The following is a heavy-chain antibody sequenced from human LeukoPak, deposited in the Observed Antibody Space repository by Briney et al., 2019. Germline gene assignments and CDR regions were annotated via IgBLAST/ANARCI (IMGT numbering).Heavy chain of an antibody. CDR2: ISAYNGNT. J-gene: IGHJ4*02. V-gene: IGHV1-18*01. CDR3: AITDGHWELLYYSDY. Sequence: ASVKVSCKASGYTFTSYGISWVRQAPGQGLEWMGWISAYNGNTNYAQKLQGRVTMTTDTSTSTAYMELRSLRSDDTAVYYCAITDGHWELLYYSDYWGQGTLVTVSS. D-gene: IGHD1-26*01. CDR1: GYTFTSYG.